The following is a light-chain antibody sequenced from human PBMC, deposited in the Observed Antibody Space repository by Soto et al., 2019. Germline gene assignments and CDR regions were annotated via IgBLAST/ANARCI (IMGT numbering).Light chain of an antibody. J-gene: IGKJ2*01. CDR1: QSVSSNY. V-gene: IGKV3-20*01. CDR2: SAS. CDR3: QQYGSSPPT. Sequence: EIVRTQSPGTLSFSPGERATLSCRASQSVSSNYLAWYQQKPGQAPRLLIYSASSRASGIPDRFSGSGSGTDFTLTVSRLEPEDFAVFYCQQYGSSPPTFGQGTKVEIK.